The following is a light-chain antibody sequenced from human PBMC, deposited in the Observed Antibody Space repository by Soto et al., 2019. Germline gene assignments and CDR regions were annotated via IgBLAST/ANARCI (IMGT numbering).Light chain of an antibody. CDR3: QEYGSPLT. V-gene: IGKV3-20*01. CDR2: NAA. J-gene: IGKJ4*01. CDR1: QSDGSNY. Sequence: EIVLTQSPGTLSLSPGERATLSCRASQSDGSNYVAWYQQKPGQAPRLLIYNAASRATGIPDRFSGSGSGTDFTLVISRLEPEDFAMYYCQEYGSPLTFGGGTRVEIK.